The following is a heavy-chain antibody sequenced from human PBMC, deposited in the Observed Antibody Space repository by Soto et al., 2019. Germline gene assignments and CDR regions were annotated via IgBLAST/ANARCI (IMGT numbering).Heavy chain of an antibody. J-gene: IGHJ6*02. V-gene: IGHV3-30*04. CDR2: VSYHGTKT. CDR1: GFTFSSYA. Sequence: QVQLVESGGGVVQPGRSLRLSCAASGFTFSSYAMHWVRQTPDKGLQWVAVVSYHGTKTFYADSVKGRFTISRDNSKSTLFLLMNSLGPEDTAFYYCARASDHYGSGNYPQLGTDVWGQGTTVTVSS. D-gene: IGHD3-10*01. CDR3: ARASDHYGSGNYPQLGTDV.